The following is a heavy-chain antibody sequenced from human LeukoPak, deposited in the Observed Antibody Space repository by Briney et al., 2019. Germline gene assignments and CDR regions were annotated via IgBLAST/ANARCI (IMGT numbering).Heavy chain of an antibody. CDR2: ISWNSGSI. D-gene: IGHD3-22*01. CDR1: GFTFDDYA. V-gene: IGHV3-9*01. Sequence: GGSLRLSCAASGFTFDDYAMHWVRQAPGKGLEWVSGISWNSGSIGYADSVKGRFTISRDNAKNSLYLQMNSLRAEDTALYYCAKVDHYDSSGLRSYFDYWGQGTLVTVSS. J-gene: IGHJ4*02. CDR3: AKVDHYDSSGLRSYFDY.